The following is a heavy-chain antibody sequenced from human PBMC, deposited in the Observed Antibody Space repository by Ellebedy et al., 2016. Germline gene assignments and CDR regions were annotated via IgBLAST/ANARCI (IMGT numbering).Heavy chain of an antibody. V-gene: IGHV3-53*01. Sequence: GGSLRLXXVASGFTVTNDYMSWVRQAPGRGLELVSLMHGGGTEYYADSVKGRFTITRDNSKNRLYLQMSGLGAEDSAVYYCVTRHNGVFDFWGQGTMVTVSS. CDR2: MHGGGTE. D-gene: IGHD2-8*01. CDR3: VTRHNGVFDF. J-gene: IGHJ3*01. CDR1: GFTVTNDY.